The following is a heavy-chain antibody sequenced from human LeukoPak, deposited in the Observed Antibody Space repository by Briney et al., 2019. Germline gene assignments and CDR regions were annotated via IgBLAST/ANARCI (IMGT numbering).Heavy chain of an antibody. J-gene: IGHJ3*02. Sequence: GESLKISCKGSGYSFTSYWIGWVRQMPGKGLEWMGIIYPGDSDTRYSPSFQGQVTISADKSISTAYLQWSSLKASDTAMYYCARSKSSRPQWFGEFPDAFDIWGQGTMVTVSS. V-gene: IGHV5-51*01. CDR3: ARSKSSRPQWFGEFPDAFDI. CDR2: IYPGDSDT. D-gene: IGHD3-10*01. CDR1: GYSFTSYW.